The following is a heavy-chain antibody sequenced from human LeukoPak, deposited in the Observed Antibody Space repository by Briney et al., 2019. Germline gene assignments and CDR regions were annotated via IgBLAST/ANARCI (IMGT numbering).Heavy chain of an antibody. Sequence: SETLSLTCTVSGGSISGGHYYWGWLRQPPGKGLEWIGSIYYSGSTYYNPSLKSRVTISVDTSKNQFSLKLSSVTAADTAVYYCARGYCSGGSCYLEPLYYFDYWGQGTLVTVSS. CDR3: ARGYCSGGSCYLEPLYYFDY. J-gene: IGHJ4*02. V-gene: IGHV4-39*07. CDR2: IYYSGST. D-gene: IGHD2-15*01. CDR1: GGSISGGHYY.